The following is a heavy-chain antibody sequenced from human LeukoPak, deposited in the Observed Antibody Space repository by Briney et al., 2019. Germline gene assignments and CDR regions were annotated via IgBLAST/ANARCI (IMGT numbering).Heavy chain of an antibody. Sequence: ASVKVSCKASGYTFTGYYMHWVRQAPGQGLEWMGWINPNRGGTNYAQKFQVRVTMTRDTSISTAYMELSRLRSDDTAVYYCARDQDCSGGSCYSAAFNIWGQGTMVTVSS. CDR1: GYTFTGYY. CDR3: ARDQDCSGGSCYSAAFNI. CDR2: INPNRGGT. V-gene: IGHV1-2*02. J-gene: IGHJ3*02. D-gene: IGHD2-15*01.